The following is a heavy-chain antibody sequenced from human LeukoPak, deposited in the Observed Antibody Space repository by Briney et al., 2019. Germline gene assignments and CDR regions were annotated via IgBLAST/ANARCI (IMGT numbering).Heavy chain of an antibody. Sequence: SETLSLTCTVSGGSISSSSYYWGWIRQPPGKGLEWIGSIYYSGSTYYNPSLKSQVTISVDTSKNQFSLKLSSVTAADTAVYYCARDSSSWYNWFDPWGQGTLVTVSS. CDR3: ARDSSSWYNWFDP. CDR1: GGSISSSSYY. V-gene: IGHV4-39*02. CDR2: IYYSGST. J-gene: IGHJ5*02. D-gene: IGHD6-13*01.